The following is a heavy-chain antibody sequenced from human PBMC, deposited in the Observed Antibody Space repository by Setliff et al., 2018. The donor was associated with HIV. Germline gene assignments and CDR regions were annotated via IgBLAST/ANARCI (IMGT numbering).Heavy chain of an antibody. CDR2: IYYSGST. J-gene: IGHJ6*02. V-gene: IGHV4-39*07. Sequence: PSETLSLTCTVSGGSIASSSYYWGWIRQPPGKGLEWIGSIYYSGSTYYNPSLESRVTILVDTSKNQFSLQLSSVTAADTAVYYCARDWAAPYYYGMDVWGQGTTVTVSS. D-gene: IGHD3-16*01. CDR3: ARDWAAPYYYGMDV. CDR1: GGSIASSSYY.